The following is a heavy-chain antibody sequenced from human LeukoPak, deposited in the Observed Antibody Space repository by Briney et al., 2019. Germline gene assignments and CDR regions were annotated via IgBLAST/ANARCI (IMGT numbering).Heavy chain of an antibody. V-gene: IGHV3-66*01. D-gene: IGHD3-10*01. CDR1: EFSVGSNY. Sequence: GGSLRLSCAASEFSVGSNYMTWVRQAPGKGLEWVSLIYSGGSTYYADSVKGRFTISRDNSKNTLYLQMNSLRAEDTAVYYCASSRGLLWFGELSPFVYWGQGTLVTVSS. CDR2: IYSGGST. CDR3: ASSRGLLWFGELSPFVY. J-gene: IGHJ4*02.